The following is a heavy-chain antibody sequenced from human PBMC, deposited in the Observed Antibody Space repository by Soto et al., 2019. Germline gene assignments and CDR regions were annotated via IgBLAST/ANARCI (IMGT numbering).Heavy chain of an antibody. J-gene: IGHJ4*02. CDR2: ISSSGTTI. CDR1: GFTFSDYY. Sequence: QVQLVESGGGLVKPGGSLRLSCVASGFTFSDYYMSWIRQAPGKGLEWVSYISSSGTTIYYADSVKGRFTISRDNAKNSLYRQMNSLRAEDTAVYYCARGPYDYVWGSDPPHFDYWGQGTLVTVSS. D-gene: IGHD3-16*02. V-gene: IGHV3-11*01. CDR3: ARGPYDYVWGSDPPHFDY.